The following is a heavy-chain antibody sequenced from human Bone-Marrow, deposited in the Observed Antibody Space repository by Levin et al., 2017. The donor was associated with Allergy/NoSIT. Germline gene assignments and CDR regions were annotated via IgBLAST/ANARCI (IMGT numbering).Heavy chain of an antibody. V-gene: IGHV3-30*04. Sequence: GGSLRLSCAASGFTFSDYAMHWVRQAPGQGLEWVSVISYNGREKFYADSVTGRFTFSRDNSKNTLYLQMNSLRVEDTAVYYCARDWALTGIDEPTILKDHWGQGTLVTVSS. J-gene: IGHJ4*02. D-gene: IGHD3-9*01. CDR3: ARDWALTGIDEPTILKDH. CDR2: ISYNGREK. CDR1: GFTFSDYA.